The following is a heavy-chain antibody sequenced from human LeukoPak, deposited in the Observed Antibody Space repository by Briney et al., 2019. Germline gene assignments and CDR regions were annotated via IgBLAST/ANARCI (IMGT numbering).Heavy chain of an antibody. CDR1: GFTFSSYA. V-gene: IGHV3-23*01. J-gene: IGHJ4*02. CDR2: ISGSGSST. CDR3: AKDSDYDILTGYYHEY. D-gene: IGHD3-9*01. Sequence: GGSLRLSCAASGFTFSSYAMSWVRQAPGKGLEWVSAISGSGSSTYYADSVKGRFTISRDNSKNTLYLQMNSLRAEDTAVYYCAKDSDYDILTGYYHEYWGQGTLVTVSS.